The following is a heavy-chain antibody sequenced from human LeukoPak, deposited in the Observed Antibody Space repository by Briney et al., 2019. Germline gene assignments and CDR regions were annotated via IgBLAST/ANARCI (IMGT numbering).Heavy chain of an antibody. D-gene: IGHD4-11*01. CDR2: ISYSGNT. Sequence: SETLSLTCSVSGGSFSSSSYYWGWIRQPPGKGLEWIGSISYSGNTFYNPSLKSRVIISRDTSKNQFSLRLSSVTAADTAVYYCARAAGVTSQNWFDPWGQGTLVTVSS. CDR1: GGSFSSSSYY. V-gene: IGHV4-39*07. J-gene: IGHJ5*02. CDR3: ARAAGVTSQNWFDP.